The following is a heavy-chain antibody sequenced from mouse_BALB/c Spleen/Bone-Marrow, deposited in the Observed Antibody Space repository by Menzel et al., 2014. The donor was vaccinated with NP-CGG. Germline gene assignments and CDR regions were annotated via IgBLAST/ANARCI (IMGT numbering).Heavy chain of an antibody. D-gene: IGHD2-3*01. CDR2: ISTGGSQT. Sequence: EVKLMESGGDLVKPGGSLKLSCAASGFTFSSYGMSWVRQTPDKRLEWVATISTGGSQTYYTDSVKGRFTISRDNAKNTLYLQMSSLKSEDSAIYYCARRGYDNSYWYFGVWGAGTTVTVSP. CDR3: ARRGYDNSYWYFGV. J-gene: IGHJ1*01. V-gene: IGHV5-6*02. CDR1: GFTFSSYG.